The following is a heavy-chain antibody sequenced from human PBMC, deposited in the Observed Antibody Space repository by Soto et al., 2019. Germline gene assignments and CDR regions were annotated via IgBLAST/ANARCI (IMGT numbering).Heavy chain of an antibody. Sequence: GGSLRLSCAASGFTFDDYAMHWVRQAPGKGLEWVSGISWNSGSIGYADSVKGRFTISRDNAKNSLYLQMNSLRAEDTAVYYCARDPTVSVERDYWGQGTLVTVSS. V-gene: IGHV3-9*01. CDR1: GFTFDDYA. D-gene: IGHD1-1*01. J-gene: IGHJ4*02. CDR3: ARDPTVSVERDY. CDR2: ISWNSGSI.